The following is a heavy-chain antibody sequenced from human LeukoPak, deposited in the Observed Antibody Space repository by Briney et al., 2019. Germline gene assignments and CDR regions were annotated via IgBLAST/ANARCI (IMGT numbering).Heavy chain of an antibody. V-gene: IGHV3-23*01. CDR3: ITPLPYSAQ. D-gene: IGHD2-21*01. Sequence: GGSLRLSCAASGFTFSSYAMSWVRQAPGKGLEWVSSISNSGGRTFYTDSVKGRFTISRDNSKITMYLQMNSLKTEDTAVYYCITPLPYSAQGGQGTLVTVSS. CDR2: ISNSGGRT. J-gene: IGHJ4*02. CDR1: GFTFSSYA.